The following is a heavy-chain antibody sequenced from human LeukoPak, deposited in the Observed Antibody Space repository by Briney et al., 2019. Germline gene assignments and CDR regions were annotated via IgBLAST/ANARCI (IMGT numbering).Heavy chain of an antibody. CDR1: GGSISSGDYY. V-gene: IGHV4-39*01. J-gene: IGHJ4*02. Sequence: SETLSLTCTVTGGSISSGDYYWIWLRQPPGKDLEWIASIYSGGMTFYSPSLKSRLTISAYTSRNHFSLRLVSVTAADTALYFCARHFDRPTAYFESWGQGSLVSVP. CDR3: ARHFDRPTAYFES. CDR2: IYSGGMT.